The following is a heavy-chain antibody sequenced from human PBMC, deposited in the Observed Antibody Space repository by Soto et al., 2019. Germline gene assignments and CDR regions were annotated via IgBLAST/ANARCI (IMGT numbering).Heavy chain of an antibody. CDR3: ARFVRSCSATTCSTRADV. CDR2: IYSGGST. D-gene: IGHD2-2*01. V-gene: IGHV4-61*01. CDR1: GGFVNSDTHS. Sequence: SETLSLTCTVSGGFVNSDTHSWSWVRQTPGKRLEWIGFIYSGGSTKNPSLRSRVTMSVDTSKNQFSLKLRSVIVADTAVYHCARFVRSCSATTCSTRADVWGQGITVTVSS. J-gene: IGHJ6*02.